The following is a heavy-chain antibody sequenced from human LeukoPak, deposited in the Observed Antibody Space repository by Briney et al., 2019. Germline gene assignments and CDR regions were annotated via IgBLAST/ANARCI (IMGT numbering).Heavy chain of an antibody. Sequence: GGSLRLSCAASGFTFSSYGMHWVRQAPGKGLEWMAVISYDGNNKYYADSVKGRFTISRDNSKNTLYLQIDSLRAEDTAVYYCAKDRLGTLDAFDIWGQGQWSPSLQ. CDR1: GFTFSSYG. CDR2: ISYDGNNK. J-gene: IGHJ3*02. D-gene: IGHD3-9*01. V-gene: IGHV3-30*18. CDR3: AKDRLGTLDAFDI.